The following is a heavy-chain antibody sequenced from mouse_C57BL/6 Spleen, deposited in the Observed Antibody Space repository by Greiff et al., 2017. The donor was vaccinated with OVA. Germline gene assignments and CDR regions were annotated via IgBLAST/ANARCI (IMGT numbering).Heavy chain of an antibody. J-gene: IGHJ1*03. Sequence: EVQRVESGGGLVKPGGSLKLSCAASGFTFSDYGMHWVRQAPEKGLEWVAYISSGSSTIYYADTVKGRFTISRDNAKNTLFLQMTRLRSEDTARYYCARSSSSYGYFDVWGTGTTVTVSS. D-gene: IGHD1-1*01. V-gene: IGHV5-17*01. CDR3: ARSSSSYGYFDV. CDR1: GFTFSDYG. CDR2: ISSGSSTI.